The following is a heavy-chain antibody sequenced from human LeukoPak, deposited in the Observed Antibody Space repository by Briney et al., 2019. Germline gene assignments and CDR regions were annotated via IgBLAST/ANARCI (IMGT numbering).Heavy chain of an antibody. J-gene: IGHJ6*04. Sequence: PGGSLRLSCAASGFTFSSYGIHWVRQAPGKGLEWVAFIRYDGNNKYYADSVKGRFTISRDNAKNTLYLQMNSLRAEDTAVYYCARPIYGSGSYYSNVVDVWGKGTTVTISS. CDR3: ARPIYGSGSYYSNVVDV. CDR2: IRYDGNNK. D-gene: IGHD3-10*01. CDR1: GFTFSSYG. V-gene: IGHV3-30*02.